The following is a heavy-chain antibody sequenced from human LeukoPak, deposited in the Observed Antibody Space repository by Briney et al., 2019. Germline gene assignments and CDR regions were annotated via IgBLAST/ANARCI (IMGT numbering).Heavy chain of an antibody. CDR1: GGSFSGYS. V-gene: IGHV4-30-4*07. CDR3: ARGYDAFDI. D-gene: IGHD6-13*01. CDR2: IYYSGST. J-gene: IGHJ3*02. Sequence: SETLSLTCAVYGGSFSGYSWSWIRQPPGKGLEWIGYIYYSGSTYYNPSLKSRVTISVDTSKNQFSPKLSSVTAADTAVYYCARGYDAFDIWGQGTMVTVSS.